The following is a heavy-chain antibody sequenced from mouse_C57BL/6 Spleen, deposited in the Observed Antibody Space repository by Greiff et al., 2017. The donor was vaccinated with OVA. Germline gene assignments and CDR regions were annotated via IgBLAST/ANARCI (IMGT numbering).Heavy chain of an antibody. CDR1: GYAFSSYW. CDR2: IYPGDGDT. CDR3: AKLGPFAY. J-gene: IGHJ3*01. Sequence: VHLVESGAELVKPGASVKISCKASGYAFSSYWMNWVKQRPGKGLEWIGQIYPGDGDTNYNGKFKGKATLTADKSSSTAYMQLSSLTSEDSAVYFCAKLGPFAYWGQGTLVTVSA. D-gene: IGHD4-1*01. V-gene: IGHV1-80*01.